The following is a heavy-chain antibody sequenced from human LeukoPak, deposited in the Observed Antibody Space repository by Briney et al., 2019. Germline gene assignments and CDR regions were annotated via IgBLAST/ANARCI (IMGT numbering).Heavy chain of an antibody. D-gene: IGHD3-10*01. Sequence: PSETLSLTCIVSDDSISSRHYYRGWIRQPPGKGLEWIGSIHYSGSTYYNPSLKSRVAISGDTSKNQFPLKLTSVTAADAAVYYCARHLSYGSGDYQNYFDYWGQGILVTASS. J-gene: IGHJ4*02. CDR3: ARHLSYGSGDYQNYFDY. CDR1: DDSISSRHYY. V-gene: IGHV4-39*01. CDR2: IHYSGST.